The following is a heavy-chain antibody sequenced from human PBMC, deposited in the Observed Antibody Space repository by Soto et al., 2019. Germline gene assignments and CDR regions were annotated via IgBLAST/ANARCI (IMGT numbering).Heavy chain of an antibody. CDR2: IRGNAYGGTT. Sequence: GGSLRPSGTPSGFTFGDDALSWVRQAPGKGLEWVGFIRGNAYGGTTDYAASVKGRLTISRDDSKSIAYLQMNSLRTEDTALYYCTRASSLDFDFWGQGTLVTVSS. CDR3: TRASSLDFDF. V-gene: IGHV3-49*04. D-gene: IGHD3-16*01. J-gene: IGHJ4*02. CDR1: GFTFGDDA.